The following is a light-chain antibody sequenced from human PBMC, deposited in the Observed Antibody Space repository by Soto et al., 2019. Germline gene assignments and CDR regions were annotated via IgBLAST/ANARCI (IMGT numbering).Light chain of an antibody. J-gene: IGKJ1*01. CDR2: GAS. V-gene: IGKV1-27*01. CDR1: QGISNN. Sequence: DIQMTQSPSSLSASVGDRVTITCRASQGISNNLAWYQQKPGKVPKLLIYGASTLQSGVPSRFSGSRSGTDLTLTINSLQPEDVGTYYCQKYDRAPLTFGQGTKVEFK. CDR3: QKYDRAPLT.